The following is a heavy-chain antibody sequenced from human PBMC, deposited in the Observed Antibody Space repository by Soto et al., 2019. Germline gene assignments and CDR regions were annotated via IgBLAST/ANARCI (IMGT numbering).Heavy chain of an antibody. J-gene: IGHJ4*02. CDR2: IYSGGTT. V-gene: IGHV3-53*01. CDR1: GFTVSSSY. Sequence: EVQLVESGGGLIQPGGSLRLSCAASGFTVSSSYMNWVRQAPGKGLEWVSVIYSGGTTYYAESVEGRFTISRDTSKNTQYLQMNSLGAEDTVVYYCARGKGSSVFLDYWGQGTLVTVSS. D-gene: IGHD2-15*01. CDR3: ARGKGSSVFLDY.